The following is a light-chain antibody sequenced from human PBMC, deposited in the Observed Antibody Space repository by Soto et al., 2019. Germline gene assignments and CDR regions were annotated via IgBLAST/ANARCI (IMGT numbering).Light chain of an antibody. J-gene: IGLJ3*02. CDR2: DVT. Sequence: QSVLTQPASVSGSPGQSITISCTGTSNDIGANNYVSWYQQHPGKAPKLMIYDVTNRPSGVSDRFSGSKSGDTASLTISGLLQEDDAEYYCSSYTGTNLGVFGGGTKLTVL. V-gene: IGLV2-14*03. CDR3: SSYTGTNLGV. CDR1: SNDIGANNY.